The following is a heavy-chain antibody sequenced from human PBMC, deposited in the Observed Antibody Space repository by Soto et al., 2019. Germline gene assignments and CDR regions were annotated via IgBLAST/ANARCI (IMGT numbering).Heavy chain of an antibody. D-gene: IGHD6-13*01. V-gene: IGHV5-51*01. CDR3: ASRIAAAGPGYYGMDV. CDR1: GYSFTSYW. CDR2: IYPGDSDT. J-gene: IGHJ6*02. Sequence: GESLKISCKGSGYSFTSYWIGWVRQMPGKGLEWMGIIYPGDSDTRYSPSFQGQVTISADKSISTAYLQWSSLKASDTAMYYCASRIAAAGPGYYGMDVWGQGTTVTVSS.